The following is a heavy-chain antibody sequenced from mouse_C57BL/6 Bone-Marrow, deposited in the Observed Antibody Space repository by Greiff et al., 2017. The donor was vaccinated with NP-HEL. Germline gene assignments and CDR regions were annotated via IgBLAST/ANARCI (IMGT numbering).Heavy chain of an antibody. J-gene: IGHJ3*01. V-gene: IGHV1-81*01. D-gene: IGHD1-1*01. CDR2: IYPRSGNT. CDR1: GYTFTSYG. CDR3: AVHYYGSSLAWFAY. Sequence: VQRVESGAELARPGASVKLSCKASGYTFTSYGISWVKQRTGQGLEWIGEIYPRSGNTYYNEKFKGKATLTADKSSSTAYMELRSLTSEDSAVYFCAVHYYGSSLAWFAYWGQGTLVTVSA.